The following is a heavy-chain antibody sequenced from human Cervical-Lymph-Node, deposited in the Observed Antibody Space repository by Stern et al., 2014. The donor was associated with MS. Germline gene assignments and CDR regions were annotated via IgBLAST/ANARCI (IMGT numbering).Heavy chain of an antibody. Sequence: EMQLVESGGGLVQPGGSLRLSCEASGYTFSSYWMHWVRQVPGKGLVWVSRIDEYGSRTDYADSVRGRFTISRDNARDTLYLQMHNLRVEDTALYYCTRDLAGVSSYWGQGALVTVSS. J-gene: IGHJ4*02. V-gene: IGHV3-74*02. CDR3: TRDLAGVSSY. CDR2: IDEYGSRT. D-gene: IGHD5/OR15-5a*01. CDR1: GYTFSSYW.